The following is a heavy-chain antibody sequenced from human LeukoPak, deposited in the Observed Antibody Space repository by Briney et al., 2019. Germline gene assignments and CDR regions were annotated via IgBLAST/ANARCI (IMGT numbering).Heavy chain of an antibody. D-gene: IGHD3-10*01. J-gene: IGHJ4*02. CDR3: ARNYYGSGHFDY. Sequence: PRRSLRLSCAASGFTFSSYAMHWVRQAPGKGLEWVAVISYDGSNKYYADSVKGRFPISRDNSKNPLYLQMNSLRAEDTAVYYCARNYYGSGHFDYWGQGTLVTVSS. V-gene: IGHV3-30*04. CDR1: GFTFSSYA. CDR2: ISYDGSNK.